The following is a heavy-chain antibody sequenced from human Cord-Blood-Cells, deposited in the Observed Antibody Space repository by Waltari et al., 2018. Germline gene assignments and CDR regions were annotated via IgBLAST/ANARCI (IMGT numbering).Heavy chain of an antibody. V-gene: IGHV4-34*01. J-gene: IGHJ5*02. CDR3: ATHPGYSSSWYWFDP. CDR1: GGSFSGYY. Sequence: QVQLQQWGAGLLKPSETLSLTCAVYGGSFSGYYWSWIRQPPGKGLEWIGEINHSGSTNYNPSRKSRVTISVDTSKNQFSLKLSSVTAADTAVYYCATHPGYSSSWYWFDPWGQGTLVTVSS. D-gene: IGHD6-13*01. CDR2: INHSGST.